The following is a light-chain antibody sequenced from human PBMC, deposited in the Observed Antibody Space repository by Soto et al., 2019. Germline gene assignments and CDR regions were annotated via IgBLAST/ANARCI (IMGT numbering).Light chain of an antibody. CDR2: AAS. J-gene: IGKJ2*01. V-gene: IGKV1-8*01. Sequence: AIRMTQSPSSFSASTGDRVTITCRASQGISSYLAWYQQKPGKAPKLLIYAASTLQSGVPSRFSGSGSGTDSTLTISCLQSKDFATYYCQQYYSYSYTFGQGTKLEIK. CDR3: QQYYSYSYT. CDR1: QGISSY.